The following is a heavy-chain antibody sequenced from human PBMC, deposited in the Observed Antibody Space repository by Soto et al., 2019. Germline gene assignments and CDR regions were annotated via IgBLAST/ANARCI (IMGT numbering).Heavy chain of an antibody. CDR3: AKAITMVRGVIAPWFDP. CDR2: ISGSGGST. Sequence: SLRLSCAASGFTFSSYAMSWVRQAPGKGLEWVSAISGSGGSTYYADSVKGRFTISRDNSKNTLYPQMNSLRAEDTAVYYCAKAITMVRGVIAPWFDPWGQGTLVTVSS. D-gene: IGHD3-10*01. V-gene: IGHV3-23*01. CDR1: GFTFSSYA. J-gene: IGHJ5*02.